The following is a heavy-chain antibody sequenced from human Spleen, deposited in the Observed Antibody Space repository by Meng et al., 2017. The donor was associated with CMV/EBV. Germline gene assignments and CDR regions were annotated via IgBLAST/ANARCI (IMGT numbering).Heavy chain of an antibody. Sequence: SETLSLTCAFSGGSVNNYYWSWIRQPPGRGLEWIGSLRHRGSTNYNPSLKSRVTMSSDTSTNGFSLRLSSVTAGGTAVYYCVRISPTAVGTAYDYWGQGILVTVSS. CDR2: LRHRGST. CDR3: VRISPTAVGTAYDY. V-gene: IGHV4-59*02. D-gene: IGHD6-13*01. CDR1: GGSVNNYY. J-gene: IGHJ4*02.